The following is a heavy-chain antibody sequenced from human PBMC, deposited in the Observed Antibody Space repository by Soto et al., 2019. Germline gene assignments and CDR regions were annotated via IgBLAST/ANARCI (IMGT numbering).Heavy chain of an antibody. J-gene: IGHJ3*02. CDR1: GYTFTGYY. Sequence: ASVKVSCKASGYTFTGYYMHWVRQAPGQGLEWMGWINPNSGGTNYAQKFQGWVTMTRDTSISTAYMELSRLRSDDTAVYDCARGERVEYSSPPHHAFDIWGQGTMVTVSS. CDR3: ARGERVEYSSPPHHAFDI. V-gene: IGHV1-2*04. CDR2: INPNSGGT. D-gene: IGHD6-6*01.